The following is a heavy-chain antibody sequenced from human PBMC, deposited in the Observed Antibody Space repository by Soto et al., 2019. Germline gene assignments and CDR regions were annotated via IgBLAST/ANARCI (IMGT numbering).Heavy chain of an antibody. CDR3: ASDLVAAAGTAGAFDI. D-gene: IGHD6-13*01. CDR2: INHSGST. V-gene: IGHV4-34*01. J-gene: IGHJ3*02. Sequence: SETLSLTCAVYGGSFSGYYWSWIRQPPGKGLEWIGEINHSGSTNYNPSLKSRVTISVDTSKNQFSLKLSSVTAADTAVYYCASDLVAAAGTAGAFDIWGQGTMVTVSS. CDR1: GGSFSGYY.